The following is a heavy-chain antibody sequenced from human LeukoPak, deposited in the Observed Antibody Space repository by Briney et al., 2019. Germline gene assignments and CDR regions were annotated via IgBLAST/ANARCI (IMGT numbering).Heavy chain of an antibody. D-gene: IGHD3-22*01. Sequence: ASVKVSCKASGYTFTGYYMHWVRQAPGLGLEWMGWINPDSGGTNYAQKFQGRVTMTRDTSISTAYMEPSRLRSDDTAVYYCARVGHYDSSVYADDVFDFWGQGTMVTVSS. J-gene: IGHJ3*01. CDR3: ARVGHYDSSVYADDVFDF. CDR2: INPDSGGT. V-gene: IGHV1-2*02. CDR1: GYTFTGYY.